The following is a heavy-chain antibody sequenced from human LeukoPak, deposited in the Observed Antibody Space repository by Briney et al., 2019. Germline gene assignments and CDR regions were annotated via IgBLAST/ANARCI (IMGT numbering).Heavy chain of an antibody. CDR2: ISSDGSST. CDR3: ARDLGGVTDY. J-gene: IGHJ4*02. D-gene: IGHD2-21*02. CDR1: GFTFRSHW. V-gene: IGHV3-74*01. Sequence: GGSLRLSCGAYGFTFRSHWMHWVRQPPGKGPVWVSRISSDGSSTSYADSVKGRFTISRDNAKNTLYLQMNSLRAEDTAVYYCARDLGGVTDYWGQGTLVTVSS.